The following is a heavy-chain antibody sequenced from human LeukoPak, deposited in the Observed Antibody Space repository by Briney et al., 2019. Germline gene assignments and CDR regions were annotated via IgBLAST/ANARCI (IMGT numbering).Heavy chain of an antibody. V-gene: IGHV1-18*01. Sequence: ASVKVSCKASGYTFVNYGVNWVRQAPGQGLEWMGWISTYNGNTVYAQNLQGRVTMTTDTSTSTAYMELRSLRSDDTAVYYCARKGYSNYDQFDYWGQGTLVTVSS. CDR1: GYTFVNYG. J-gene: IGHJ4*02. CDR3: ARKGYSNYDQFDY. D-gene: IGHD4-11*01. CDR2: ISTYNGNT.